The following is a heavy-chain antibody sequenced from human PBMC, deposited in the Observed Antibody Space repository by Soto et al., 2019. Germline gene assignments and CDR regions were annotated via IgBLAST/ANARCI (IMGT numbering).Heavy chain of an antibody. CDR1: GFTFSNAW. CDR2: IKSKTDGGTT. V-gene: IGHV3-15*07. Sequence: GGSLRLSCAASGFTFSNAWMNWVRQAPGKGLEWVGRIKSKTDGGTTDYAAPVKGRFTISRDDSKNTLYLQMNSLRAEDTAVYYCAKVEAAAGNFDYWGQGTLVTVSS. CDR3: AKVEAAAGNFDY. J-gene: IGHJ4*02. D-gene: IGHD6-13*01.